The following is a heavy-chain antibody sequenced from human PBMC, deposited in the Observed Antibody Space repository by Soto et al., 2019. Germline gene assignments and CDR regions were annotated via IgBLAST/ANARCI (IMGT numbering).Heavy chain of an antibody. D-gene: IGHD2-2*01. V-gene: IGHV3-15*07. CDR2: IKSKTDGGTT. Sequence: GGSLRLSCAASGFTFSNAWMNWVRQAPGKGLEWVGRIKSKTDGGTTDYAAPVKGRFTISRDDSKNTLYQQMNSLKTEDTAVYYCTTWDIVVVPAASGGLRAYYYGMDVWGQGTTVTVSS. J-gene: IGHJ6*02. CDR3: TTWDIVVVPAASGGLRAYYYGMDV. CDR1: GFTFSNAW.